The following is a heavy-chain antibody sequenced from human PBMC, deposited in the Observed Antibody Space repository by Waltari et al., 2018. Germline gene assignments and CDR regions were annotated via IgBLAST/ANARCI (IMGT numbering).Heavy chain of an antibody. V-gene: IGHV4-30-2*01. J-gene: IGHJ5*02. D-gene: IGHD2-2*01. Sequence: QLQLQESGSGLVKPSQTLSLTCAVSGGPITRGGYSWSWIRQPPGKGLEWIGNIHHSGSTYYNPSLKSRGIISVDRSKNQFSLKLRSVTAADTAVYYCARGGVVVPAARDPQYNWFDPWGQGTLVTVSS. CDR2: IHHSGST. CDR1: GGPITRGGYS. CDR3: ARGGVVVPAARDPQYNWFDP.